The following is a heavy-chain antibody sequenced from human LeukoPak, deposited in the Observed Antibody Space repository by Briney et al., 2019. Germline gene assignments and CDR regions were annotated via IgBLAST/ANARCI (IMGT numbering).Heavy chain of an antibody. V-gene: IGHV4-59*01. Sequence: PSETLSLTCTVSSGSISSYYWSWIRQPPGKGLEWIGYIYSSGSPKYNPSLKSRVTISMDTSKNQFSLKLSSVTAADTAVYYCARGGTSDWFDPWGQGSLVAVSS. CDR1: SGSISSYY. CDR3: ARGGTSDWFDP. D-gene: IGHD3-16*01. CDR2: IYSSGSP. J-gene: IGHJ5*02.